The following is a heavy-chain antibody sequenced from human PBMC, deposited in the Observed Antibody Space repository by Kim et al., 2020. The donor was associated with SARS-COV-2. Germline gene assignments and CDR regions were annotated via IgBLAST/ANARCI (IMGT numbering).Heavy chain of an antibody. CDR3: ARVSSIWPDYDILGMVGYYFDY. Sequence: ASVKVSCKASGYTFTSYAMHWVRQAPGQRLEWMGWINAGNGNTKYSQKFQGRVTITRDTSASTAYMELSSLRSEDTAVYYCARVSSIWPDYDILGMVGYYFDYWGQGTLVTVSS. CDR2: INAGNGNT. J-gene: IGHJ4*02. V-gene: IGHV1-3*01. CDR1: GYTFTSYA. D-gene: IGHD3-9*01.